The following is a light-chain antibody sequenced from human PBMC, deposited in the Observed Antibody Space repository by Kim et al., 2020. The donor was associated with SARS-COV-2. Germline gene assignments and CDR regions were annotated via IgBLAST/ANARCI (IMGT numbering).Light chain of an antibody. J-gene: IGLJ2*01. V-gene: IGLV2-8*01. CDR2: EVT. CDR1: SSDVGDYDY. Sequence: QSALTQPPSASGSPGQSVSISCTGTSSDVGDYDYVSWYQQHPGKAPKLIIYEVTKRPSGVPDRFSGFKSGNTASLTVSGLQAEDEADFYCSSYAGNNIVVFGGGTQLTVL. CDR3: SSYAGNNIVV.